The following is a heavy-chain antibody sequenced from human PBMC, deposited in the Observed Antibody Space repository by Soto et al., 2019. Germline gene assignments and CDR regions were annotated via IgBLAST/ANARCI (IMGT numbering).Heavy chain of an antibody. CDR1: GFSISTYP. CDR2: ISGSGGDT. J-gene: IGHJ6*02. V-gene: IGHV3-23*01. D-gene: IGHD4-17*01. Sequence: GGSLRLSCAASGFSISTYPMTWVRQAPGKRLEGVSSISGSGGDTYYIDSVKGRFTISRDNSKNTVYLQMNSLRAEDTAVYYCAKILSTVTTYYYGMDVWGQGTTVTVSS. CDR3: AKILSTVTTYYYGMDV.